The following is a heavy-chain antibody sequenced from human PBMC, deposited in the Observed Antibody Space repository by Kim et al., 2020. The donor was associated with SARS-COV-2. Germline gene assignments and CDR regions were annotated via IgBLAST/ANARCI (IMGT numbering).Heavy chain of an antibody. CDR2: INHSGST. Sequence: SETLSLTCAVYGGSFSGYYWSWIRQPPGKGLEWIGEINHSGSTNYNPSLKSRVTISVDTSKNQFSLKLSSVTAADTAVYYCASGIPNNDYGDYVWDWYFDLWGRGTLVTVSS. V-gene: IGHV4-34*01. CDR1: GGSFSGYY. J-gene: IGHJ2*01. CDR3: ASGIPNNDYGDYVWDWYFDL. D-gene: IGHD4-17*01.